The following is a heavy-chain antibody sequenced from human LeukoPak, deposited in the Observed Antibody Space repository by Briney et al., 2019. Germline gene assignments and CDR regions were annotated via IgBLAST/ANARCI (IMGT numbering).Heavy chain of an antibody. J-gene: IGHJ4*02. CDR2: ISAYNGNT. CDR1: GGTFSSYA. D-gene: IGHD3-10*01. Sequence: GASVKVSCKASGGTFSSYAISWVRQAPGQGLEWMGWISAYNGNTNYAQKLQGRVTMTTDTSTSTAYMELRSLRSDDTAVYYCARDSYIPGSYSYYFDYWGQGTLVTVSS. CDR3: ARDSYIPGSYSYYFDY. V-gene: IGHV1-18*01.